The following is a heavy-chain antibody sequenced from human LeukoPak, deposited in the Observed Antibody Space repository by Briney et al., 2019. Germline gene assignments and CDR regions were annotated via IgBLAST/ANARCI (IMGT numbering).Heavy chain of an antibody. CDR2: IYYSGST. Sequence: PSETLSLTCTVSGASISSYYWSWIRQPPGKGLEWIGYIYYSGSTNYNPSLKSRVTISVDTSKNQFSLKLSSVTAADTAVHYCAREGSMETALIDYWGQGTLVTVSS. CDR1: GASISSYY. J-gene: IGHJ4*02. V-gene: IGHV4-59*01. D-gene: IGHD2/OR15-2a*01. CDR3: AREGSMETALIDY.